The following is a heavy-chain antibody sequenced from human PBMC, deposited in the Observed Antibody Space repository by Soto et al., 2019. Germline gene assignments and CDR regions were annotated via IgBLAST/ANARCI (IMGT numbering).Heavy chain of an antibody. Sequence: GQGLEWMGWINPNSGGTNYAQKFQGWVTMTRDTSISTAYMELSRLRSDDTAVYYCARAGRYFFLSRKWNMSLTYG. CDR3: ARAGRYFFLSRKWNMSLTYG. J-gene: IGHJ6*01. D-gene: IGHD2-21*01. V-gene: IGHV1-2*04. CDR2: INPNSGGT.